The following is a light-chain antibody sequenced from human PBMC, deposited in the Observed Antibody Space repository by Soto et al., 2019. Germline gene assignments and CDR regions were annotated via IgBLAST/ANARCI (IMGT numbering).Light chain of an antibody. CDR3: SSYTSKSSLI. CDR1: STDFGGYNY. CDR2: EVR. Sequence: QSVLTQPASVSGSLGQSITISCTGTSTDFGGYNYVSWYQQHPGKAPKLILYEVRNRPSGISFRFSGSKSGNTASLTISGLQAEDEADYYCSSYTSKSSLIFGGGTKLTVL. J-gene: IGLJ2*01. V-gene: IGLV2-14*01.